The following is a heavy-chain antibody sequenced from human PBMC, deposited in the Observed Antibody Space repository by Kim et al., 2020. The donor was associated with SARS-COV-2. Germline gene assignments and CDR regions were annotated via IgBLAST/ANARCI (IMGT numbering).Heavy chain of an antibody. CDR2: INHGGST. CDR1: GGSFSNYY. Sequence: SETLSLTCAVYGGSFSNYYWSWIRQPPGKGLEWIGEINHGGSTNYNPSLESQVTISVDTTKNQFALKLSSVTAADTAGNYYARVEVFCFDYWGKRTQV. CDR3: ARVEVFCFDY. J-gene: IGHJ4*02. V-gene: IGHV4-34*01.